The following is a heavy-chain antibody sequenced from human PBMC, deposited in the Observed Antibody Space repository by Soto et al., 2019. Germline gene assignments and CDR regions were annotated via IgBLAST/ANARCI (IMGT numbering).Heavy chain of an antibody. V-gene: IGHV3-33*03. CDR1: GFTFRNCG. Sequence: GGSLRLSCAASGFTFRNCGMHWVRQAPGKGLEWVPLIWDDGNNKDYTDSVKGRFTISRDKSKRTLYLQMNSLRAEDTATYYCAKDQSNSNPLYYFDFWGPGTLVTVSS. J-gene: IGHJ4*02. D-gene: IGHD3-22*01. CDR2: IWDDGNNK. CDR3: AKDQSNSNPLYYFDF.